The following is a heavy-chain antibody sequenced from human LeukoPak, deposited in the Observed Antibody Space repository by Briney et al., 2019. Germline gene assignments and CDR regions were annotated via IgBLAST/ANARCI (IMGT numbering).Heavy chain of an antibody. CDR3: ARNGVEQQLVHFDY. V-gene: IGHV4-59*01. D-gene: IGHD6-13*01. Sequence: PPQTLSPTCTVSGGSISIYSWGWIRHPPGNGLEWVGYIYSSESTHYNPSLESRVTISVDTSKNQFSLKLSSVTAADTAVYYCARNGVEQQLVHFDYWGQGTLVIVSS. CDR1: GGSISIYS. J-gene: IGHJ4*02. CDR2: IYSSEST.